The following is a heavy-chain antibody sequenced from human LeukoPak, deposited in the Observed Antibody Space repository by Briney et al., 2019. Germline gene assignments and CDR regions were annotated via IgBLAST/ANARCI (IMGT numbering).Heavy chain of an antibody. D-gene: IGHD2-15*01. CDR1: GGSFSGYY. V-gene: IGHV4-34*01. CDR3: ARGPLSRCSGGSCRRYYYGMDV. CDR2: INHSGST. J-gene: IGHJ6*02. Sequence: SETVSLTCAVYGGSFSGYYWSWIRQPPGKGLEWIGEINHSGSTNYNPSLKSRVTILVDTSKNQFSLKLSSVTAADTAVYYCARGPLSRCSGGSCRRYYYGMDVWGQGTTVTVSS.